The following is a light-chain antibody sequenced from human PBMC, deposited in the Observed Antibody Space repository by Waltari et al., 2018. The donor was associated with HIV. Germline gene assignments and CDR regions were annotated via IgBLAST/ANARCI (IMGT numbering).Light chain of an antibody. CDR2: KND. CDR3: AAWDDRLSGRV. Sequence: QSVLTQPPSASGTPGQRVTISCSGSSSNIEFNYVYWYQQVPGTAPKLRIYKNDQWPSGVPDRFSAAKSGTSASLVISGLRSEDEADYYCAAWDDRLSGRVFGTGTRVTVL. CDR1: SSNIEFNY. J-gene: IGLJ1*01. V-gene: IGLV1-47*01.